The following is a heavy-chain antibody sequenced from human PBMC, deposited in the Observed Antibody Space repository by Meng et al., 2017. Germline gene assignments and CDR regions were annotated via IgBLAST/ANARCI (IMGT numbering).Heavy chain of an antibody. CDR2: ISAYNGNT. V-gene: IGHV1-18*01. J-gene: IGHJ1*01. CDR1: GYTFTSYG. D-gene: IGHD4-11*01. Sequence: QVQRAESGAEVKKPGASVKVSCKASGYTFTSYGISWVRQAPGQGLEWMGWISAYNGNTNYAQKLQGRVTMTTDTSTSTAYMELRSLRSDDTAVYYCAQTTVTTYSEYFQHWGQGTLVTVSS. CDR3: AQTTVTTYSEYFQH.